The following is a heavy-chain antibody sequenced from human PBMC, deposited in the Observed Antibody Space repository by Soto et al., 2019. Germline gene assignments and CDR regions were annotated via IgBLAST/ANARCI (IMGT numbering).Heavy chain of an antibody. CDR2: FDPEDGET. Sequence: ASVKVSCKVSGYTLTELSMHWVRQAPGKGLEWMGGFDPEDGETIYAQKFQGRVTMTEDTSTDTAYMELSSLRSEDTAVYYCATVTGPPYYDILTGYSYWGQETLVTVSS. J-gene: IGHJ4*02. D-gene: IGHD3-9*01. V-gene: IGHV1-24*01. CDR1: GYTLTELS. CDR3: ATVTGPPYYDILTGYSY.